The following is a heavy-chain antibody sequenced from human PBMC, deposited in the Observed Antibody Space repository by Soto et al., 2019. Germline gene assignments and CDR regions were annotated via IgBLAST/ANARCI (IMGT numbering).Heavy chain of an antibody. D-gene: IGHD2-2*01. CDR1: GYTFTGYY. Sequence: ASVKVSCKASGYTFTGYYMHWVRQAPGQGIEWMGWINPNSGGTNYAQKFQGWVTMTRDTSISTAYMELSRLRSDDTAVYYCASHQVGISTSFDYWGQGTLVTVSS. CDR2: INPNSGGT. V-gene: IGHV1-2*04. CDR3: ASHQVGISTSFDY. J-gene: IGHJ4*02.